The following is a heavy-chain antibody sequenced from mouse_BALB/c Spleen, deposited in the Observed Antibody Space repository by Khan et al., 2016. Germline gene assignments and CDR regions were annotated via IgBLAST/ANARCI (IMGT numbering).Heavy chain of an antibody. CDR3: ARSGFDFGSRYYIDY. V-gene: IGHV3-2*02. D-gene: IGHD1-1*01. J-gene: IGHJ2*01. Sequence: EVKLEVSGPGLVKPSQSLSLTCTVSDYSITNDYAWNWIRQFPGNKLEWMGYIHYSGTTRSNPSLKSRISITRDTSKNQFFLQLNSVTAEDTATEYCARSGFDFGSRYYIDYWGQGTTLSVSS. CDR2: IHYSGTT. CDR1: DYSITNDYA.